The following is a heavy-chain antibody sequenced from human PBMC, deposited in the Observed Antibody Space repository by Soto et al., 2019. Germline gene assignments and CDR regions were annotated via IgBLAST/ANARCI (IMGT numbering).Heavy chain of an antibody. CDR3: ARDSERTMVRPHAAFDI. CDR2: ISRSVSTI. J-gene: IGHJ3*02. Sequence: GGSLRLSCAASGFTFSSYDMNWVRQAPGKGLEWVSYISRSVSTIYYADSVKGRFTISRDNAKNSLYLQMNGLRAEDTAVYYCARDSERTMVRPHAAFDIWGQGTMVTVSS. CDR1: GFTFSSYD. D-gene: IGHD3-10*01. V-gene: IGHV3-48*03.